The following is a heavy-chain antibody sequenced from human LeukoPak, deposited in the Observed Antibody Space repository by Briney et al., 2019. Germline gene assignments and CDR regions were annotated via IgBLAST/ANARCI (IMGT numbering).Heavy chain of an antibody. CDR3: AKERPSRDGYNPLDY. J-gene: IGHJ4*02. CDR2: ISYDGSNK. V-gene: IGHV3-30*18. Sequence: GGSLRLSCAASGFSFSSYGMHWVRQAPGKGLEWVAVISYDGSNKYYADSVKGRFTISRDNSKNTLYLQMNSLRAEDTAVYYCAKERPSRDGYNPLDYWGQGTLVTVSS. CDR1: GFSFSSYG. D-gene: IGHD5-24*01.